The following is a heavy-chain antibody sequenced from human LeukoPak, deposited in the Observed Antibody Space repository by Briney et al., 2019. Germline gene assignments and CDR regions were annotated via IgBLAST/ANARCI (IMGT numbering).Heavy chain of an antibody. CDR1: GYTFPSNG. CDR2: ISAHNGDT. V-gene: IGHV1-18*01. J-gene: IGHJ4*02. CDR3: ARDTKRGGYCSGGRCYSWFDF. D-gene: IGHD2-15*01. Sequence: ASVKVSCKASGYTFPSNGISWVRQAPGQGLEWMGWISAHNGDTKYAQKLQGRVTMTTDMSTSTAYMDLRSLRSDDTAVYYCARDTKRGGYCSGGRCYSWFDFWGQGTLVTVSS.